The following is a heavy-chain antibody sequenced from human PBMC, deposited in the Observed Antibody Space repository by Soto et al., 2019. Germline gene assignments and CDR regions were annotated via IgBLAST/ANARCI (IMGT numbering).Heavy chain of an antibody. CDR1: GGSFKSGSYS. V-gene: IGHV4-61*01. D-gene: IGHD3-3*01. CDR3: ARDFAYFDS. J-gene: IGHJ4*02. CDR2: VYHTGRT. Sequence: PSETLSLTCTVSGGSFKSGSYSWSWIRQTPGKGLEWIGYVYHTGRTSYNPSLKSRVSISMDTSKNHFSLNLDSVTAADMAVYFCARDFAYFDSWGQGTLVTVSS.